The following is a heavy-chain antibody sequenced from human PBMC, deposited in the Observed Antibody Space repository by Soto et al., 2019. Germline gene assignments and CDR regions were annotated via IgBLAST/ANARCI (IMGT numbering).Heavy chain of an antibody. CDR1: GGSFSGYY. CDR2: INHSGST. J-gene: IGHJ5*02. Sequence: QVQLQQWGAGLLKPSETLSLTCAVYGGSFSGYYWSWIRQPPGKGLEWIGEINHSGSTNYNPSLKSRVTISVDTSKNQFSLKLSSVTAADTAVYYCARGHHLRWYGSGSEIDASGFDPWGQGTLVTVSS. CDR3: ARGHHLRWYGSGSEIDASGFDP. V-gene: IGHV4-34*01. D-gene: IGHD3-10*01.